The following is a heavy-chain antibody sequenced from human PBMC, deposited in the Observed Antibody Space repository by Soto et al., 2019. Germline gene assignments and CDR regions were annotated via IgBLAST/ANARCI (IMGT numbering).Heavy chain of an antibody. CDR3: ARLSRIIVSRYCSGGSCNRGYFDY. CDR1: GGSFSGYY. Sequence: PSETLSLTCAVYGGSFSGYYWSWIRQPPGKGLEWIGEINHSGSTNYNPSLKSRVTISVDTSKNQFSLKLSSVTAADTAVYYCARLSRIIVSRYCSGGSCNRGYFDYWGQGTLVTVSS. J-gene: IGHJ4*02. D-gene: IGHD2-15*01. V-gene: IGHV4-34*01. CDR2: INHSGST.